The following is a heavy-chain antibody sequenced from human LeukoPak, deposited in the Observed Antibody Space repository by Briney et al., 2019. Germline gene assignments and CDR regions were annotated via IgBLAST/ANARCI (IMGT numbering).Heavy chain of an antibody. CDR1: GFTFSSYS. V-gene: IGHV3-21*01. Sequence: GSLRLSCAASGFTFSSYSMNWVRQAPGKGLEWVSSISSSSSYIYYADSVKGRFTISRDNVKNSLYLQMNSLRAEDTAVYYCARDLQPDDAFDIWGQGTMVTVSS. CDR2: ISSSSSYI. CDR3: ARDLQPDDAFDI. J-gene: IGHJ3*02.